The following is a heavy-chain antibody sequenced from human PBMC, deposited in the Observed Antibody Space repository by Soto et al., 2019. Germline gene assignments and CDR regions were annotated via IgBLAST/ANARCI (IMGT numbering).Heavy chain of an antibody. V-gene: IGHV4-31*03. D-gene: IGHD2-15*01. CDR3: ARGGASSKWFAP. CDR2: IGYSGAT. Sequence: PSETLSLTCTVSGGSFTSGGSFWSWIRQHPGKGPEWIAFIGYSGATSYNPSLASRVTISADTYKSQFSLNLRSVTAADTAVYYCARGGASSKWFAPWGQGTLVTVSS. J-gene: IGHJ5*02. CDR1: GGSFTSGGSF.